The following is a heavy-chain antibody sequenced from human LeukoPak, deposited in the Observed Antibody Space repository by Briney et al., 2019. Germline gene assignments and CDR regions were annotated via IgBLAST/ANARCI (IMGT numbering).Heavy chain of an antibody. CDR1: GFTFGSYS. Sequence: PGGSLRLSCAASGFTFGSYSMSWVRQAPGKGLEWVSGINWNGGSTGYADSVKGRFTISRDNAKNSLYLQMSSLRAEDTALYYCARVASSSWYSGARYFDYWGQGTLVTVSS. V-gene: IGHV3-20*04. CDR2: INWNGGST. J-gene: IGHJ4*02. CDR3: ARVASSSWYSGARYFDY. D-gene: IGHD6-13*01.